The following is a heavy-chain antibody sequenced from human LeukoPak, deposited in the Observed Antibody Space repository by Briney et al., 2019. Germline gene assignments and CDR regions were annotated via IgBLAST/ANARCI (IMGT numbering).Heavy chain of an antibody. CDR3: ARKPYNYGSGSYFDY. CDR1: GYTFTSYA. D-gene: IGHD3-10*01. Sequence: ASVKVSCKASGYTFTSYAMHWVRQAPGQRLEWMGWINAGNGDTKYSQKFQGRVTITRDTSASTAYMELSSLRSEDTAVYYCARKPYNYGSGSYFDYWGQGTLVTVSS. J-gene: IGHJ4*02. V-gene: IGHV1-3*01. CDR2: INAGNGDT.